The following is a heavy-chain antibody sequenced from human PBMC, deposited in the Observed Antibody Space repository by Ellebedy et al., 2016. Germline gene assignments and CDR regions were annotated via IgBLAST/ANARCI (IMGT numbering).Heavy chain of an antibody. Sequence: ASVKVSCKASGYTFTSYGISWVRQAPGQGLEWMGIINPSGGSTIYAQKFQGRVTMTEDTSTDTAYMELSSLRSEDTAVYYCATDPRLALITLGNYWGQGTLVTVSS. CDR1: GYTFTSYG. V-gene: IGHV1-46*01. CDR2: INPSGGST. CDR3: ATDPRLALITLGNY. J-gene: IGHJ4*02. D-gene: IGHD3-22*01.